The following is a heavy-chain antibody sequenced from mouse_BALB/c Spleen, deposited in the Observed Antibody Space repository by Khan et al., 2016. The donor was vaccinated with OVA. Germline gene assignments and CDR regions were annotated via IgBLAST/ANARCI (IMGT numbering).Heavy chain of an antibody. D-gene: IGHD2-1*01. Sequence: QMQLEESGPGLVAPSQSLSIRCTVSGLSLTNYGVSWVRQPPGKGLEWLGVIWGGGSTNYHSVLKSRLTINKDNSKSQVFVKLNSLQPDDTATYFCAIIYYGNDWFAYWGQGTLVTVSA. CDR2: IWGGGST. J-gene: IGHJ3*01. CDR3: AIIYYGNDWFAY. V-gene: IGHV2-3*01. CDR1: GLSLTNYG.